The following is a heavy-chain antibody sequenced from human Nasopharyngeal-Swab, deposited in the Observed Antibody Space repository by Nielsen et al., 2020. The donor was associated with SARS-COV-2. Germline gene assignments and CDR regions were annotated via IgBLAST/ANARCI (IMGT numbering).Heavy chain of an antibody. Sequence: ASVKVSCKASGYTFTSYGISWVRQAPGQGLEWMGWISAYNGNTNYAQKLQGRVTMTTDTSTSTAYMELRSLRSDDTAVYYCAREVRGVTTYYYYYYYMDVWGKGTTVTVSS. D-gene: IGHD3-10*01. J-gene: IGHJ6*03. V-gene: IGHV1-18*01. CDR2: ISAYNGNT. CDR1: GYTFTSYG. CDR3: AREVRGVTTYYYYYYYMDV.